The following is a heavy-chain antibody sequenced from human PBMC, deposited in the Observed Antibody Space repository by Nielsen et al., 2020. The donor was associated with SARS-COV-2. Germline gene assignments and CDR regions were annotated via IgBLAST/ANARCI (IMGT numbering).Heavy chain of an antibody. D-gene: IGHD3-16*01. CDR2: IYYSGTT. J-gene: IGHJ4*02. CDR3: ARHWGRDNRSCRFDY. Sequence: SETLSLTCTVSGGSISNYYWSWIRQPPGKGLEWIGYIYYSGTTNINPSLKSRVTISVDTSMDQLSLRLSSVTAADTAVYYCARHWGRDNRSCRFDYLGQGTLVTVSS. V-gene: IGHV4-59*08. CDR1: GGSISNYY.